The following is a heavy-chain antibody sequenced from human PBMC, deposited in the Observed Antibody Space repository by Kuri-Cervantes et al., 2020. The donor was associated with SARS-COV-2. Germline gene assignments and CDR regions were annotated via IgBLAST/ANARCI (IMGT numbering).Heavy chain of an antibody. V-gene: IGHV3-30-3*01. J-gene: IGHJ4*02. CDR1: GFTFSSYA. CDR2: ISYDGSNK. Sequence: GESLKISCAASGFTFSSYAIHWVRQAPGKGLEWVAVISYDGSNKYYADSVKGRFTISRDNSKNTLYLQMNSLRAEDTAVYYCARGRAARYFDYWGQGTLVTVSS. CDR3: ARGRAARYFDY. D-gene: IGHD6-6*01.